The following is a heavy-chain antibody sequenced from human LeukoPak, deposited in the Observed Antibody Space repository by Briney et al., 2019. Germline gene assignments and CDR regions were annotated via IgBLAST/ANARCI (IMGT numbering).Heavy chain of an antibody. CDR3: ANYASGYSST. J-gene: IGHJ5*02. Sequence: PGGSLRLSCAASGFTFSSYDIHWVRQAPGKGLEWVSAISGSGGSTYYADSVKGRFTISRDNSKNTLYLQMNSLRAEDTAVYYCANYASGYSSTWGQGTLVTVSS. D-gene: IGHD6-13*01. CDR2: ISGSGGST. V-gene: IGHV3-23*01. CDR1: GFTFSSYD.